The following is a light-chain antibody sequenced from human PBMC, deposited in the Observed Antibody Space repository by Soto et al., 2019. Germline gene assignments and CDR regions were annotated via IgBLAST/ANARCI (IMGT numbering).Light chain of an antibody. CDR3: SSYTSSSTLMV. J-gene: IGLJ2*01. Sequence: QSALTQPASVSGSPGQSITISCTGTSSDVGGYNYVSWYQQHPGKAPKLMIYDVSNRPSGVSNRFSGSKSGNTASLTISGQQAEEAADYCCSSYTSSSTLMVFGGGTKVTVL. CDR1: SSDVGGYNY. V-gene: IGLV2-14*01. CDR2: DVS.